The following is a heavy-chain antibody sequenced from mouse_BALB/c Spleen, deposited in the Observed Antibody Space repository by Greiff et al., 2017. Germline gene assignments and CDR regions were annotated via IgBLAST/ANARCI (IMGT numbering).Heavy chain of an antibody. CDR2: IDPANGNT. CDR3: ATGNYVH. CDR1: GFNIKDTY. J-gene: IGHJ3*01. D-gene: IGHD2-1*01. V-gene: IGHV14-3*02. Sequence: VQLKESGAELVKPGASVKLSCTASGFNIKDTYMHWVKQRPEQGLEWIGRIDPANGNTKYDPKFQGKATITADTSSNTAYLQLSSLTSEDTAVYYCATGNYVHWGQGTLVTVSA.